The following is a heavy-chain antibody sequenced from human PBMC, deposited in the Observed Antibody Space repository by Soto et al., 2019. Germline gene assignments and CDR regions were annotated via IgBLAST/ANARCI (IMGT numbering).Heavy chain of an antibody. CDR1: GGTFSSYA. V-gene: IGHV1-69*13. D-gene: IGHD6-19*01. CDR3: ARDHPSRNSVYSSGWYGNY. J-gene: IGHJ4*02. CDR2: IIPIFGTA. Sequence: SVKVSCKASGGTFSSYAISWVRQAPGQGLEWMGGIIPIFGTANYAQKFQGRVTITADESTSTAYMELSSLRSEDTAVYYCARDHPSRNSVYSSGWYGNYWGQGTLVTSPQ.